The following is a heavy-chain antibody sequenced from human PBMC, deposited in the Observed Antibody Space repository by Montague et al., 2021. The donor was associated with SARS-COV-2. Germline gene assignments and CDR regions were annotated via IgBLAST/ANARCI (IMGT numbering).Heavy chain of an antibody. J-gene: IGHJ3*02. CDR3: ARGDGLGPYTGYAFDI. CDR1: GDSVAELRGR. Sequence: CAISGDSVAELRGRWEENTSELQSRFERLGRPYHKKRRFDHYEVSMKGRISIKADTSKNQFSLQLDSVTPEDTAVYYCARGDGLGPYTGYAFDIWGQGTLVTVSS. CDR2: PYHKKRRFD. D-gene: IGHD5-24*01. V-gene: IGHV6-1*01.